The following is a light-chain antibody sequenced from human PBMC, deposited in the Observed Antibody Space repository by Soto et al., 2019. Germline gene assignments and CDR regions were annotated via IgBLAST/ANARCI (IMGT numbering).Light chain of an antibody. CDR3: SSYTTSSTPVV. V-gene: IGLV2-14*01. CDR1: SSDVGGYNY. CDR2: EVS. J-gene: IGLJ2*01. Sequence: QSALTQPASVSGSPGQSITISCTGTSSDVGGYNYVSWYQQHPGKGPKLMIYEVSNRPSGVSNRFSGSKSGNTASLTISGLQPEDEADYYCSSYTTSSTPVVFGGGTKVTVL.